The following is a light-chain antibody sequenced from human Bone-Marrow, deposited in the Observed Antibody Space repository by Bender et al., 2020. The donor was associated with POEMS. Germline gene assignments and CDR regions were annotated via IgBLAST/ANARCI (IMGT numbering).Light chain of an antibody. CDR2: KDT. J-gene: IGLJ3*02. Sequence: SYELTQPPSVSVSPGQTARITCSGDALPKQFAHWYQQKPGQAPVLLIYKDTERPSGIPDRFSGSTSGIVVTLTISGVQAEDEADYHCQSAHSSGLYPVFGGGTKLTVL. V-gene: IGLV3-25*03. CDR1: ALPKQF. CDR3: QSAHSSGLYPV.